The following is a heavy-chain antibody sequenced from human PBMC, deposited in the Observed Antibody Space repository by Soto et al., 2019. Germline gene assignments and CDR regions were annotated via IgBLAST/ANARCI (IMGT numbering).Heavy chain of an antibody. V-gene: IGHV1-8*01. CDR2: MNPNSGNT. J-gene: IGHJ6*02. CDR1: GYNFTSYD. CDR3: ARGPWNWSSRRSLFSLDV. Sequence: GASVKVSCKAPGYNFTSYDINWVRQATGQGLEWMGWMNPNSGNTCYVQKFQGRVTMTMNTSISTAYMELSSLRFEDTAVYYCARGPWNWSSRRSLFSLDVLGQGTTVTVCS. D-gene: IGHD1-7*01.